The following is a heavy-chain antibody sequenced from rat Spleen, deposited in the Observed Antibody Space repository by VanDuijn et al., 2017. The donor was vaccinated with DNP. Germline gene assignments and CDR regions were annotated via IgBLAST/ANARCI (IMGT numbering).Heavy chain of an antibody. Sequence: EVQLQESGSGLVKPSQSLSLTCSVTGYSITSNYWGWIRKFPGNKMEYIGHISYSGSNNYNPALISQTPINRDTSKNHFFLHLNSVTTEDTATYYCARWTRYFDYWGQGVMVTVSS. CDR2: ISYSGSN. V-gene: IGHV3-1*01. J-gene: IGHJ2*01. D-gene: IGHD1-7*01. CDR1: GYSITSNY. CDR3: ARWTRYFDY.